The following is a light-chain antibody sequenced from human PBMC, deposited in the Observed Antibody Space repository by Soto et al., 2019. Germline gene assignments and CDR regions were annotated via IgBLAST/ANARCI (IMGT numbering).Light chain of an antibody. CDR3: CSYAGSTTFVL. J-gene: IGLJ2*01. CDR1: SSDVGTYNL. Sequence: QSALTQPASVPGSPGQSITISCTGASSDVGTYNLVSWYRQYPGKAPQLLIYEVSKLASGVSNRFSGSKSGNTASLTISGLQAEDEADYFCCSYAGSTTFVLFGGGTKVTVL. V-gene: IGLV2-23*02. CDR2: EVS.